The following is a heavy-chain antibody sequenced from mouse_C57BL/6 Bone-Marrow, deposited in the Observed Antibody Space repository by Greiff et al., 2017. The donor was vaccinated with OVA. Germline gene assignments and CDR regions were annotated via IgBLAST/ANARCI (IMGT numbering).Heavy chain of an antibody. CDR3: AREDYGRGYFDY. CDR2: IDPSDSET. D-gene: IGHD1-1*01. Sequence: QVQLQQPGAELVRPGSSVKLSCKASGYTFTSYWMHWVKQRPIQGLEWIGNIDPSDSETHYNQKFKDKATLTVEKSSSTAYMQINSLTSEDSAVYYCAREDYGRGYFDYWGQGTTLTVSS. V-gene: IGHV1-52*01. J-gene: IGHJ2*01. CDR1: GYTFTSYW.